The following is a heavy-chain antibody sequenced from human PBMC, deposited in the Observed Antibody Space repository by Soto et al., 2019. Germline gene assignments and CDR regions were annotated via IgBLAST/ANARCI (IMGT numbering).Heavy chain of an antibody. D-gene: IGHD3-3*01. CDR3: ARDLTIFGVVNPTNYYYGMDV. V-gene: IGHV1-46*01. J-gene: IGHJ6*02. CDR1: GYTFTSYY. CDR2: INPSGGST. Sequence: ASVKVSCKASGYTFTSYYMHWVRQAPGQGLEWMGIINPSGGSTSYAQKFRGRVTMTRDTSTSTVYMELSSLRSEDTAVYYCARDLTIFGVVNPTNYYYGMDVWGQGTTVTVSS.